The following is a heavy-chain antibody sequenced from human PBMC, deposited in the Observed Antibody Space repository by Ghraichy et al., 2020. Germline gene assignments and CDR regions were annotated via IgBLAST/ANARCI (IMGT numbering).Heavy chain of an antibody. CDR2: IYHTGST. CDR1: GDSISTYY. J-gene: IGHJ4*02. V-gene: IGHV4-59*01. Sequence: SETLSLTCNVSGDSISTYYWTWIRQPPGKELEWIGSIYHTGSTNYNPSLKSRVAISVDTSKNQFSLNLYSVTAADTAVYYCALGGAVAGPYIHYWGQGTPVSVSS. D-gene: IGHD6-19*01. CDR3: ALGGAVAGPYIHY.